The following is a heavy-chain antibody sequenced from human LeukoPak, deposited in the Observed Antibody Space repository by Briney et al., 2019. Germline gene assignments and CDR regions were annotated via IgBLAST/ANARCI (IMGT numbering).Heavy chain of an antibody. CDR3: ARMRFTASGYFDY. V-gene: IGHV4-39*07. CDR2: IYHSGST. J-gene: IGHJ4*02. CDR1: GGSISSSSYY. Sequence: SETLSLTCTVSGGSISSSSYYWGWIRQPPGKGLEWIGSIYHSGSTYYNPSLKSRVTISVDTSKNQFSLKLSSVTAADTAVYYCARMRFTASGYFDYWGQGTLVTVSS. D-gene: IGHD1-26*01.